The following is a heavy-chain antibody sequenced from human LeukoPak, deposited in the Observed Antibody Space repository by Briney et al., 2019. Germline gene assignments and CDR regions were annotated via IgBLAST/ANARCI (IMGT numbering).Heavy chain of an antibody. CDR1: GFTFTTSG. V-gene: IGHV3-30*02. J-gene: IGHJ4*02. CDR3: ARDLSGYSYGTGIDY. Sequence: PGGSLRLSCAASGFTFTTSGMHWVRQAPGKGLEWVTFIQYDGGDIFYADSVKGRFTISRDNSKNTLYLQMNSLRVEDTAVYYCARDLSGYSYGTGIDYWGQGTLVTVSS. CDR2: IQYDGGDI. D-gene: IGHD5-18*01.